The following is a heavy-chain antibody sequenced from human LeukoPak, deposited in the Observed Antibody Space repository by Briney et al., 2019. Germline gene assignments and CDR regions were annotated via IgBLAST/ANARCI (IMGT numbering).Heavy chain of an antibody. CDR3: AKGNSIFEMVLYYSDC. CDR2: ISGSGGNT. Sequence: GGSLRLSCAASGFTFSTYAMSWVRQAPGKGLEWVSAISGSGGNTYYADSVKGRFTISRDTSKNTLYLQMNSLRAEDTAVYYCAKGNSIFEMVLYYSDCWGQGTLVTVSS. J-gene: IGHJ4*02. CDR1: GFTFSTYA. D-gene: IGHD3-3*02. V-gene: IGHV3-23*01.